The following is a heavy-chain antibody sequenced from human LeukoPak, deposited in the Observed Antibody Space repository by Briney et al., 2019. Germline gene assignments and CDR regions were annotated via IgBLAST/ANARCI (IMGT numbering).Heavy chain of an antibody. V-gene: IGHV3-53*01. J-gene: IGHJ3*02. CDR2: FQSGGKT. CDR3: AKVHDSRNYDALDM. Sequence: GGSLRLSCAASGFNVNTKYTNWVRQAPGKGLEWVSVFQSGGKTHYADSVKGRFTISRDTSKDTIYLQMSSLRAEDTAVYYCAKVHDSRNYDALDMWGQGTMVTVPS. CDR1: GFNVNTKY. D-gene: IGHD3-22*01.